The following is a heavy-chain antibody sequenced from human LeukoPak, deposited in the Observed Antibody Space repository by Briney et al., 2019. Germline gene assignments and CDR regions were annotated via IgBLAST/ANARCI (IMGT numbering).Heavy chain of an antibody. J-gene: IGHJ4*02. CDR2: IYYSGST. CDR3: ARRVAGSPFDY. D-gene: IGHD2-15*01. V-gene: IGHV4-38-2*02. CDR1: TYSISSAYY. Sequence: SETLSLTCSVSTYSISSAYYWGWIRQPPGKGLEWIGSIYYSGSTYYIPSLKSRVTISVDTSKNQFSLKLSSVTAADTAVYYCARRVAGSPFDYWGQGTLVTVSS.